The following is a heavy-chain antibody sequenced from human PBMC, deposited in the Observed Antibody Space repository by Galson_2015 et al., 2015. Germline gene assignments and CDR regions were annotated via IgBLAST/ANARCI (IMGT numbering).Heavy chain of an antibody. CDR3: ARGLGSTNKRDHRFDS. Sequence: SLRLSCAASGFIFGTQSMNWVRQAPGKGLEWVSYISRVSSSINYADSVKGRFTIYRDNAQNSLYLQMNNLRDEDTAVYYCARGLGSTNKRDHRFDSWGQGTLVTVSS. V-gene: IGHV3-48*02. CDR1: GFIFGTQS. D-gene: IGHD3-10*01. J-gene: IGHJ5*01. CDR2: ISRVSSSI.